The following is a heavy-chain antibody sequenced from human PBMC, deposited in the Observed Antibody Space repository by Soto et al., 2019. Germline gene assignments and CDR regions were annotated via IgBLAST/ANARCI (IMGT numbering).Heavy chain of an antibody. V-gene: IGHV4-31*03. J-gene: IGHJ4*02. D-gene: IGHD3-22*01. Sequence: TLSLTCTVAGDSINSGGYYWSWIRQHPGKGLEWIGYIYHSGSTNYNPSLKSRVTISVDKSKNQFSLKLSSVTAADTAVYYCARAGGYDSSGYSFDYWGQGTLVTVSS. CDR1: GDSINSGGYY. CDR2: IYHSGST. CDR3: ARAGGYDSSGYSFDY.